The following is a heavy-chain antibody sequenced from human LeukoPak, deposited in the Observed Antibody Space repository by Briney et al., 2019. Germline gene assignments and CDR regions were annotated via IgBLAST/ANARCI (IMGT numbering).Heavy chain of an antibody. CDR2: IAHDSTNI. V-gene: IGHV3-48*04. CDR3: ARATRKGYDY. J-gene: IGHJ4*02. CDR1: GFTFRIYG. D-gene: IGHD5-12*01. Sequence: GGSLRLSCAASGFTFRIYGMNWVRQAPGKGPEWVSYIAHDSTNIYYADSVRGRFTMSRDNARNSLFLQMNSLRPEDTVMYYCARATRKGYDYWGPGTLVNVS.